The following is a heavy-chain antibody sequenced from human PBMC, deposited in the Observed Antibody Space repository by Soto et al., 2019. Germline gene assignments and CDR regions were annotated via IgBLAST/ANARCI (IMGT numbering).Heavy chain of an antibody. CDR1: GFTFSSYG. CDR2: ISYDGSNK. V-gene: IGHV3-30*03. D-gene: IGHD1-26*01. J-gene: IGHJ4*02. CDR3: SRSPYSVSYLAYFDY. Sequence: QVQLVESGGGVVQPGRSLRLSCAASGFTFSSYGMHWVRQAPGKGLEWVAVISYDGSNKHYADSVKGRFTISRDNPKNTLYLQMNSLRAEDTAVYYWSRSPYSVSYLAYFDYWGQGNLVTVTS.